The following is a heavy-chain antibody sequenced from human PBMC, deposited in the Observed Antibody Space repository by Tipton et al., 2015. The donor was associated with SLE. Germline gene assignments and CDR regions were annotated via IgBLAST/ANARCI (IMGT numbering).Heavy chain of an antibody. D-gene: IGHD2-8*01. CDR3: ARGFCSDGVCYGRGFFDY. J-gene: IGHJ4*02. CDR1: GASVRSTSYH. CDR2: IYYDGSA. Sequence: GLVKPSETLSLTCFVSGASVRSTSYHWGWIRQPPGKGLEWIGNIYYDGSAYYTPSLESRVSISVDTSKNQVSLRLASVTAADTAVYYCARGFCSDGVCYGRGFFDYWGQGTLVTVSS. V-gene: IGHV4-39*07.